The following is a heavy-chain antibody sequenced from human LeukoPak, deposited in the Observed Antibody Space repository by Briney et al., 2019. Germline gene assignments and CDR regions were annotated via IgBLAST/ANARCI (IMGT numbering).Heavy chain of an antibody. V-gene: IGHV4-38-2*01. CDR2: IYHSGST. CDR1: GYSISSDNY. CDR3: ARVSYYDSSGNRGAFDY. J-gene: IGHJ4*02. D-gene: IGHD3-22*01. Sequence: SETLSLTCAVSGYSISSDNYWVWIRQPPGQGLEWTGDIYHSGSTYYNPSLKSRVTMSVDTSKNQFSLKLSSVTAADTAVYYCARVSYYDSSGNRGAFDYWGQGTLVTVSS.